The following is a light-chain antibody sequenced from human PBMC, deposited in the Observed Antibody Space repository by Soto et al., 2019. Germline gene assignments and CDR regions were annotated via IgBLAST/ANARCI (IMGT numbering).Light chain of an antibody. Sequence: DTQMTQSPSSLSASVGNRVTITCRASQSVRTYLNWYQQKPGKAPNLLIYGVSTLHSGVPSRFSGTGSGTDFTLTISSLQPEDFASYYCQQSYSTPWTFGPGTKVDIK. CDR2: GVS. CDR3: QQSYSTPWT. V-gene: IGKV1-39*01. J-gene: IGKJ1*01. CDR1: QSVRTY.